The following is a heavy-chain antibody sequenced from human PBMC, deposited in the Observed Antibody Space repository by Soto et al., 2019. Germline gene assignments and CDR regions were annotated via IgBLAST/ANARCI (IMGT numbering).Heavy chain of an antibody. CDR3: ATEPFDSSGWYMRAFDI. D-gene: IGHD6-19*01. Sequence: QVQLQESGPGLVKPSGTLSLTCAVSSGSISSSNWWSWVRQPPGKGLEWIGEIYHSGSTNYNPSLKSRVTISVDKSKNQFSLKLSSVTAADTAVYYCATEPFDSSGWYMRAFDIWGQGTMVTVSS. CDR2: IYHSGST. CDR1: SGSISSSNW. V-gene: IGHV4-4*02. J-gene: IGHJ3*02.